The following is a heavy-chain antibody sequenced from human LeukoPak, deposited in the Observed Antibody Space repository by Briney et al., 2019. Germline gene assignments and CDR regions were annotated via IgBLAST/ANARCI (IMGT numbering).Heavy chain of an antibody. D-gene: IGHD2-2*01. Sequence: ASVKVSCKASGYTFTSYGISWVRQAPGQGLEWMGWISAYNGNTNYAQKLQGRVTMTTDTSTSTAYMELRSLRSDDTAVYYCATGIQGCSSTSCYGRFDYWGQGTLVTVSS. V-gene: IGHV1-18*01. CDR2: ISAYNGNT. CDR1: GYTFTSYG. CDR3: ATGIQGCSSTSCYGRFDY. J-gene: IGHJ4*02.